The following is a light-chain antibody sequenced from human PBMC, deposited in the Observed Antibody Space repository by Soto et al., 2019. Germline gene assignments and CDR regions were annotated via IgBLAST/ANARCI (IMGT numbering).Light chain of an antibody. CDR3: QQYGRPSLMYT. CDR1: QSVSSSY. Sequence: EIVLTQSPGTLSLSPGERATLSCRASQSVSSSYLAWYQQKPGQAPRHLIYGASSRATGLPVRLRGSGSGTAFTLTISRLEPEDFAVYYCQQYGRPSLMYTFGQGTKLEIK. CDR2: GAS. V-gene: IGKV3-20*01. J-gene: IGKJ2*01.